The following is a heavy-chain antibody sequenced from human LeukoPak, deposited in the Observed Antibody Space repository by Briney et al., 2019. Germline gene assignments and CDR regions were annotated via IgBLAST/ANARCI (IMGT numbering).Heavy chain of an antibody. D-gene: IGHD1-1*01. CDR1: GYSFNAGYY. V-gene: IGHV4-38-2*02. Sequence: SETLSLTCTVSGYSFNAGYYGGWIRQPPGKGLEWIGGVSHTGDSYYNPSLRSRVTISLHTSKIQFSLNLSSVTAADTAVYYCARERPTGTQRRYFDLWGRGTLVTVSS. CDR3: ARERPTGTQRRYFDL. J-gene: IGHJ2*01. CDR2: VSHTGDS.